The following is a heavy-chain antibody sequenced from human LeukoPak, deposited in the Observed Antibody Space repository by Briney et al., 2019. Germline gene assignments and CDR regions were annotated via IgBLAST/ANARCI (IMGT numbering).Heavy chain of an antibody. D-gene: IGHD2-2*01. CDR1: GFTFSSYA. V-gene: IGHV3-30*04. J-gene: IGHJ4*02. CDR2: ISYDGSNK. Sequence: GGSLRLSCAASGFTFSSYAMHWVRQAPGKRLEWVAVISYDGSNKYYADSVKGRFTISRDNSKNTLYLQMNSLRAEDTAVYYCARGGCSSTSCLLDYWGQGTLVTVSS. CDR3: ARGGCSSTSCLLDY.